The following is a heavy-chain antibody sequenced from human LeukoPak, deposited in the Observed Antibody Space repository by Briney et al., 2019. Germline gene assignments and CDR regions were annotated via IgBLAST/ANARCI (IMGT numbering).Heavy chain of an antibody. J-gene: IGHJ4*02. Sequence: GGSLRLSCAASGFTFSSYSMNWVRQGQGQGMEWVSSISSSSSYIYYADSVKGRFTISRDNAKISLYLQMNSLRAEDTAVYYCARGQQLDQLDYWGKGTLVTVS. D-gene: IGHD6-13*01. CDR1: GFTFSSYS. V-gene: IGHV3-21*01. CDR2: ISSSSSYI. CDR3: ARGQQLDQLDY.